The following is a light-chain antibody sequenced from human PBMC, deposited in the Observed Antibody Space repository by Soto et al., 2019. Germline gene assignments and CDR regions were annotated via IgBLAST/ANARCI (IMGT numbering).Light chain of an antibody. V-gene: IGKV1-33*01. CDR1: QDISNY. CDR2: DAS. Sequence: DIQITQSPSSLSASVGDRFTITCQASQDISNYLNWYQQKPGKAPKLLIYDASNLETGVPSRFSGSGSGTDFTFTISSLQPDDIATHYCQQYDNLPITYGGGTKVEIK. CDR3: QQYDNLPIT. J-gene: IGKJ4*01.